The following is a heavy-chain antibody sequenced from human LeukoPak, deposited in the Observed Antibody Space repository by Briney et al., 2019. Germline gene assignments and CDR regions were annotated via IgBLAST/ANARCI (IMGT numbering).Heavy chain of an antibody. V-gene: IGHV1-2*02. Sequence: GSVKVSCKASGYTFTGYYIYWVRQAPGQGLEWMGWINPNSGGSNYAQKFQGRVTMTREMSISTAYMELSRLRSDDTAVYYCARGQQLASNWGQGTLVTVSS. CDR2: INPNSGGS. J-gene: IGHJ4*02. CDR1: GYTFTGYY. D-gene: IGHD6-13*01. CDR3: ARGQQLASN.